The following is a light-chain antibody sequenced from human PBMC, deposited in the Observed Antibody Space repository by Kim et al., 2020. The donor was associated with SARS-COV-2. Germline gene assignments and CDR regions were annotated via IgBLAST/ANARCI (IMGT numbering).Light chain of an antibody. CDR2: GAS. Sequence: CLSPGERATHACRASQRISSNLAGYKQKPGQAPRVLIYGASARATGIPARFSGSGSGTEFTLTISNLQSEDFAVYYCQQYAYWRAFGQGTRMEIK. CDR1: QRISSN. V-gene: IGKV3-15*01. CDR3: QQYAYWRA. J-gene: IGKJ5*01.